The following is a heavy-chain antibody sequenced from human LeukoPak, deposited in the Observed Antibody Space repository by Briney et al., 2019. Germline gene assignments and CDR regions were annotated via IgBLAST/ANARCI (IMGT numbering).Heavy chain of an antibody. CDR1: GGSISSYY. J-gene: IGHJ6*04. D-gene: IGHD3-16*01. CDR2: IYYSGST. Sequence: SETLSLTCTVSGGSISSYYWSWIRQPPGKGLEWIGYIYYSGSTNYNPSLKSRVTISVDTSKNQFSLKLSSVTAADTAVYYCARAWGDVWGKGTTVTVSS. CDR3: ARAWGDV. V-gene: IGHV4-59*01.